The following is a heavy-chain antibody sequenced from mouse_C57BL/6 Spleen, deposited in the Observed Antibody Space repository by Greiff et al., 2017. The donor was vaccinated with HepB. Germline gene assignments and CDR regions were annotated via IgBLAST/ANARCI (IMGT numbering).Heavy chain of an antibody. J-gene: IGHJ2*01. CDR1: GFTFSDYG. V-gene: IGHV5-17*01. Sequence: EVQGVESGGGLVKPGGSLKLSCAASGFTFSDYGMHWVRQAPEKGLEWVAYISSGSSTIYYADPVKGRFTITRDNAKNTLFLQMTSLRSEDTAMYYCARRKPPIYYEYDEGFDYWGQGTTLTVSS. CDR2: ISSGSSTI. CDR3: ARRKPPIYYEYDEGFDY. D-gene: IGHD2-4*01.